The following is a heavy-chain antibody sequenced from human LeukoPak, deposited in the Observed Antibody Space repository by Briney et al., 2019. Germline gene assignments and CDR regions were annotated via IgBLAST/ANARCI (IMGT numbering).Heavy chain of an antibody. V-gene: IGHV4-34*01. J-gene: IGHJ5*02. CDR2: INQSGST. CDR1: GGSFSYYY. D-gene: IGHD3-22*01. CDR3: ARGPYYYDSSGAFDP. Sequence: AETLSLTCAVYGGSFSYYYWSWIRQPPGKGLECIGEINQSGSTNYNPSLKSRVTISVDTSKNQFSLKLSSVTAADTALYYCARGPYYYDSSGAFDPWGQGTLVTVSS.